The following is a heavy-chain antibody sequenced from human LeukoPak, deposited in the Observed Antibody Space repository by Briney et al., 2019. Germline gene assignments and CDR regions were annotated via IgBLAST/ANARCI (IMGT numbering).Heavy chain of an antibody. Sequence: PGGPWRFSGEAPGLTLTNYKMHWSRRPPAKGLQWVAAILYDGSKKYYADSVKGRFSVYRDNSNYTLYLQMNSLKTEDTAVYSCANFDGDSQAFHIWGQGTMVTVSS. J-gene: IGHJ3*02. CDR2: ILYDGSKK. D-gene: IGHD3-9*01. V-gene: IGHV3-30*18. CDR3: ANFDGDSQAFHI. CDR1: GLTLTNYK.